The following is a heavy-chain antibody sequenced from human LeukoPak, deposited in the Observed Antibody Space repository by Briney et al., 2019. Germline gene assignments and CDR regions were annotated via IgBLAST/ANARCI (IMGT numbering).Heavy chain of an antibody. J-gene: IGHJ4*02. Sequence: SETLSLTCTVSVGSISSGCYYWSWIRQHPGKGLEWIGYSYYSGSTYYNRPLKSRVTISVDTSKNQFSLKLSSVTAADTAVYYCARDRGPYSGYDSYYFDYWGQGTLVTVSS. CDR1: VGSISSGCYY. V-gene: IGHV4-31*03. D-gene: IGHD5-12*01. CDR2: SYYSGST. CDR3: ARDRGPYSGYDSYYFDY.